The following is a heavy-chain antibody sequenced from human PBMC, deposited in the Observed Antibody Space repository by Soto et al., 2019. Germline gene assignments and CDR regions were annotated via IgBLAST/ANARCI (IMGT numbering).Heavy chain of an antibody. CDR1: GDSISGGASF. V-gene: IGHV4-31*03. D-gene: IGHD2-2*01. J-gene: IGHJ5*02. Sequence: TLSLTCTVSGDSISGGASFWSWIRQPPGKGLEWIANVYYSGSSYYNPSLKSRLTISVDTTKNQFSLQLKSMTAADTAVYYCAKLSCTSSTCYFPGWFDPWGQGTLVTVSS. CDR3: AKLSCTSSTCYFPGWFDP. CDR2: VYYSGSS.